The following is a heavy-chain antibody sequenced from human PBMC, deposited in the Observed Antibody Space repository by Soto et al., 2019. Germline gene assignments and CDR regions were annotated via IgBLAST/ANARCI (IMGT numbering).Heavy chain of an antibody. V-gene: IGHV1-2*04. Sequence: ASVKVSCKASGYTFTGYYMHWVRQAPGQGLEWMGWINPNSGGTNYAQKFQGWVTMTRDTSISTAYMELSRLRSDDTAVYYCARERIVGATNHYYYGMDVWGQGTTVTVSS. J-gene: IGHJ6*02. D-gene: IGHD1-26*01. CDR3: ARERIVGATNHYYYGMDV. CDR1: GYTFTGYY. CDR2: INPNSGGT.